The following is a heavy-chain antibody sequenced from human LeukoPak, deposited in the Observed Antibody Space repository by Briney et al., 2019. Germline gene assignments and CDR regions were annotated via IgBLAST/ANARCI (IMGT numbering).Heavy chain of an antibody. CDR1: GFTFSTYD. CDR2: IGTGDDT. V-gene: IGHV3-13*01. CDR3: AREIRETVVTRHYYYGIDV. D-gene: IGHD2-15*01. Sequence: GGSPRLSCAASGFTFSTYDMHWVRHVTGKGLEWVSAIGTGDDTYYLGSVKGRFTISRENAKNVLYLQMSSLRAEDTAVYYCAREIRETVVTRHYYYGIDVWGQGTTVTVSS. J-gene: IGHJ6*02.